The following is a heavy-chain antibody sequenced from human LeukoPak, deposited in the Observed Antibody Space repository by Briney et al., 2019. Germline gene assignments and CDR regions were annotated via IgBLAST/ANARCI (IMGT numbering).Heavy chain of an antibody. CDR3: AKGSASARPYYFDH. CDR1: GFTLTNYA. Sequence: GGSLRLSCVGTGFTLTNYAMSWVRQAPGKGLEWVSAITGTGGNAFHADSVEGRLTISRDNSKNTLYLQLNSLRAEDTAVYYCAKGSASARPYYFDHWGQGTLLTVSS. CDR2: ITGTGGNA. D-gene: IGHD2-15*01. J-gene: IGHJ4*02. V-gene: IGHV3-23*01.